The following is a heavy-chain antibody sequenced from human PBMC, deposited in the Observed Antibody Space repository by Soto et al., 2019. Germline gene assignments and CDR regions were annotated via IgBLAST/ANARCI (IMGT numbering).Heavy chain of an antibody. Sequence: GWSLRLSCAASGFTFSSYAMSWVRQAPGKGLEWVSAISGSGGSTYYADSVKGRFTISRDNSKNTLYLQMNSLRAEDTAVYYCAKDSIAAAGIIMGYWGQGTLVTVSS. CDR2: ISGSGGST. D-gene: IGHD6-13*01. CDR1: GFTFSSYA. CDR3: AKDSIAAAGIIMGY. J-gene: IGHJ4*02. V-gene: IGHV3-23*01.